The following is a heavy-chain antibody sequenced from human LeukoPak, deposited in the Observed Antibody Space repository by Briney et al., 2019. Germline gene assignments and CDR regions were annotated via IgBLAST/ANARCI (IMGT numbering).Heavy chain of an antibody. D-gene: IGHD2-15*01. J-gene: IGHJ1*01. V-gene: IGHV1-18*01. Sequence: GSVKVSCKASGYTFTSYGISWVRQAPGQGLEWMGWISAYNGNTNYAQKLQGRVTMTTDTSTSTAYMELRSLRSEDTAVYYCARGYCSGGSCYTDRYFQHWGQGTLVTVSS. CDR3: ARGYCSGGSCYTDRYFQH. CDR1: GYTFTSYG. CDR2: ISAYNGNT.